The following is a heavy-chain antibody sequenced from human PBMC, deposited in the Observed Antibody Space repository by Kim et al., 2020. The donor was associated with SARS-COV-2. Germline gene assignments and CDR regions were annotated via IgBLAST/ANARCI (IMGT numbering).Heavy chain of an antibody. V-gene: IGHV1-69*04. J-gene: IGHJ6*02. Sequence: SVKVSCKASGGTFSSYAISWVRQAPGQGLEWMGRIIPILGIANYAQKFQGRVTITADKSTSTAYMELSSLRSEDTAVYYCARDQIELSSSWYSLDYYYYGMDVWGQGTTVTVSS. CDR3: ARDQIELSSSWYSLDYYYYGMDV. D-gene: IGHD6-13*01. CDR1: GGTFSSYA. CDR2: IIPILGIA.